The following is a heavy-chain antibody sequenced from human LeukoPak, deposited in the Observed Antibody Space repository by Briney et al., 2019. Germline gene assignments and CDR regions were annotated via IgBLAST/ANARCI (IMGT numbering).Heavy chain of an antibody. D-gene: IGHD4-17*01. CDR2: IKYDGTT. CDR1: GASFSGYF. Sequence: SETLSLTCAVSGASFSGYFWNWIRQSPEKGLEWIGEIKYDGTTNYNPSLTSRVTMSIDKATNQFHLKVTSLTAADTDVYYCARGPDYYGDYISWFPDAFHIWGQGTLVSVSP. CDR3: ARGPDYYGDYISWFPDAFHI. V-gene: IGHV4-34*01. J-gene: IGHJ3*02.